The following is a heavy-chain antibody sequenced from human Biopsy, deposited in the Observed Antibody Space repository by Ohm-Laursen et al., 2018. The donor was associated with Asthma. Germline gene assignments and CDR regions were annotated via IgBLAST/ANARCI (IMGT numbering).Heavy chain of an antibody. D-gene: IGHD7-27*01. Sequence: GTPSLTCTVSGGSMSSSSYYWGWIRQPPGKGLEWMGSISYTGSAYHNPPLKSRVTISVDTSKNHFSLKLSSVTAADTAVYYCARHWDWGSFFDYWGQGTPVTVSS. CDR3: ARHWDWGSFFDY. J-gene: IGHJ4*02. V-gene: IGHV4-39*01. CDR2: ISYTGSA. CDR1: GGSMSSSSYY.